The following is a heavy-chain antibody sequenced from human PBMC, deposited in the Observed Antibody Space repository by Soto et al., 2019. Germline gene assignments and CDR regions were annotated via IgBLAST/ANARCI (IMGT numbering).Heavy chain of an antibody. CDR3: AKDRGPIVVVQNDAFDI. CDR2: ISGSGGST. J-gene: IGHJ3*02. D-gene: IGHD2-2*01. Sequence: GGSLRLSCAASGFTFSSYAMSWVRQAPGKGLEWVSAISGSGGSTYYADSVKGRFTISRDNSKNTLYLQMNSLRAEDTAVYYCAKDRGPIVVVQNDAFDIWGQGTMVTV. CDR1: GFTFSSYA. V-gene: IGHV3-23*01.